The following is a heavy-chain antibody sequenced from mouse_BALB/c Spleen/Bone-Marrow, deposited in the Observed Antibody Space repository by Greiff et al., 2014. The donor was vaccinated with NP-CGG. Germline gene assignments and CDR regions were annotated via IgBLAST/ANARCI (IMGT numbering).Heavy chain of an antibody. CDR1: GYSFTGYT. CDR2: INPYNGVT. Sequence: VQLQQSGPELVKPGASMKISCKASGYSFTGYTMNWVKQSHGKNLEWIGLINPYNGVTSYNQKFKGKATLTVDKSSSTAYMELLSLTSEDSAVYYCARKGPYYRYDPYAMDYWGQGTSVTVSS. CDR3: ARKGPYYRYDPYAMDY. J-gene: IGHJ4*01. D-gene: IGHD2-14*01. V-gene: IGHV1-31*01.